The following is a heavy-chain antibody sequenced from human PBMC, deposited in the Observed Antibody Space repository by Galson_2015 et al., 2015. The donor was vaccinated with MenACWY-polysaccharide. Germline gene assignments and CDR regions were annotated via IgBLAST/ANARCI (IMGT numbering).Heavy chain of an antibody. CDR2: ISYDGGT. Sequence: TLSLTCTVSGDSITSGGYFSSWIRQHPGKGLEWIASISYDGGTYYNPSLKSRVTISADTPNNQFSLKLSSVTAADTAVYYCARGGRAVSNRNWFDPWGQGTLVTVSS. V-gene: IGHV4-31*03. D-gene: IGHD3-16*01. CDR1: GDSITSGGYF. CDR3: ARGGRAVSNRNWFDP. J-gene: IGHJ5*02.